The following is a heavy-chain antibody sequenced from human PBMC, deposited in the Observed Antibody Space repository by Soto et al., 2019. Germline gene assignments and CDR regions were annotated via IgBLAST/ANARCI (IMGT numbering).Heavy chain of an antibody. J-gene: IGHJ5*02. V-gene: IGHV3-33*01. CDR2: IWYDGSNK. CDR3: ARDEAAAGSDWFDP. CDR1: GFTFSSYG. Sequence: QVQLVESGGGVVQPGRSLRLSCVASGFTFSSYGMHWVRQAPGKGLEWVAVIWYDGSNKYYADSVKGRFTISRDSSKNTLYLQMNSLRAEDTAVYFCARDEAAAGSDWFDPWGQGTLVTVSS. D-gene: IGHD6-13*01.